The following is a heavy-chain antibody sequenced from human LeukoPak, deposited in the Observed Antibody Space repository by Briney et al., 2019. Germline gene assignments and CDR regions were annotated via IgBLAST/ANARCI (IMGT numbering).Heavy chain of an antibody. CDR3: ARHDRIYSGSPFDY. CDR1: GGSISSSSYY. D-gene: IGHD1-26*01. J-gene: IGHJ4*02. V-gene: IGHV4-39*01. Sequence: PSETLSLTCTVSGGSISSSSYYWGWIRQPPGKGLEWIGSIYCSGSTYYNPSLKSRVTISVDTSKNQFSLKLSSVTAADTAVYYCARHDRIYSGSPFDYWGQGTLVTVSS. CDR2: IYCSGST.